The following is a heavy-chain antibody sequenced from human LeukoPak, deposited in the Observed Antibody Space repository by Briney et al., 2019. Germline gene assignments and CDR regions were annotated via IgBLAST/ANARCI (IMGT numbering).Heavy chain of an antibody. D-gene: IGHD3-9*01. Sequence: GGSLRLSCAASGFTFSNYWMTWVRQAPGKGLEWVANIKPDESEKYYVGSVKGRFTISRDNAKNSLYLQMNSLRAEDTAVYYCAKWGPYDILTGRINWGQGTLVTVSS. CDR3: AKWGPYDILTGRIN. V-gene: IGHV3-7*03. J-gene: IGHJ4*02. CDR2: IKPDESEK. CDR1: GFTFSNYW.